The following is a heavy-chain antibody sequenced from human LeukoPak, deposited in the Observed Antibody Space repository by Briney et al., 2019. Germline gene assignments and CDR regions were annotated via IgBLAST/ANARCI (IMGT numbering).Heavy chain of an antibody. CDR2: IWYDGSNK. J-gene: IGHJ4*02. D-gene: IGHD3-10*01. CDR3: ARDRGELLADY. Sequence: GGSLRLSCAASGFTFSSYGMHWVRQAPGKGLEWVAVIWYDGSNKYYADSVKGRFTISRDNSKSTLYLQMNSLRAEDTAVYYCARDRGELLADYWGQGTLVTVSS. CDR1: GFTFSSYG. V-gene: IGHV3-33*01.